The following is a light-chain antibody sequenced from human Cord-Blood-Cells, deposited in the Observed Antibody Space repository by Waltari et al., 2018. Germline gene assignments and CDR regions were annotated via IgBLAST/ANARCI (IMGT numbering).Light chain of an antibody. V-gene: IGKV1-39*01. CDR3: QQSYSTPPWT. Sequence: DIQMTKSQPSLHACAGDRVTITCRASQSISSYLIWYQQKPGNAPKLLIYAASSLQSGVPSRFSGSGSVTDFTLTISSLQPEDFATYYCQQSYSTPPWTFGQGTKVEIK. CDR2: AAS. J-gene: IGKJ1*01. CDR1: QSISSY.